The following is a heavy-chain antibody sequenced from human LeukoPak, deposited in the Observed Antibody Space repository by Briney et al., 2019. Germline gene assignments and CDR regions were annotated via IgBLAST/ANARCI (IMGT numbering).Heavy chain of an antibody. CDR3: ARDGSGSLDY. J-gene: IGHJ4*02. CDR1: GFTFSSYA. D-gene: IGHD3-10*01. CDR2: ISYDGSNK. V-gene: IGHV3-30*04. Sequence: GGSLRLSCAASGFTFSSYAMHWVRQAPGKGLGWVAVISYDGSNKYYADSVKGRFTISRDNSKNTLYLQMNSLRAEDTAVYYCARDGSGSLDYWGQGTLVTVSS.